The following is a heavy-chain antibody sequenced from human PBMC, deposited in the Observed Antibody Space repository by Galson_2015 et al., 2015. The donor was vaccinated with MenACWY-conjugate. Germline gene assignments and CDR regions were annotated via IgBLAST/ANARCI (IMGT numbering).Heavy chain of an antibody. CDR1: GFTFSTHA. J-gene: IGHJ6*02. CDR3: AKVFTYYYYGMDV. CDR2: VRANGGST. Sequence: SLRLSCAASGFTFSTHAMSWVRQAPGKGLEWVSAVRANGGSTYYADSVKGRFTISRDNSKNTLYLQMTSLRAEDTAIYYCAKVFTYYYYGMDVWGQGTTVTVSS. V-gene: IGHV3-23*01.